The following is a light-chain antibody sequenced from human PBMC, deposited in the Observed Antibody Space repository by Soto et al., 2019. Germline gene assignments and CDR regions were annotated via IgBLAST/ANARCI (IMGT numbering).Light chain of an antibody. J-gene: IGLJ1*01. CDR2: EVS. Sequence: QSALTQPASVSGSPGQSITISCTGTSSDIGFYNYVSWYQQYPGKAPKLMIYEVSNRPSGISNRFSGSKSGSTASLTISGLQDEDEADYYCSSFTKSSTRVFGTGTKLTVL. CDR1: SSDIGFYNY. CDR3: SSFTKSSTRV. V-gene: IGLV2-14*01.